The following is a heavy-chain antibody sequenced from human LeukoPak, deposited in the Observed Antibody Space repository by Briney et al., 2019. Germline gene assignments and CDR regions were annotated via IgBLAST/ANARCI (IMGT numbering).Heavy chain of an antibody. Sequence: GGSLRLSCAASGFTFSNYWMSWVRRAPGKGLEWVANIKQDGSETYYVDCVRGRFTISRDNAKNSLYLQMNSLRADDTAIYYCARDFWGAYRVDFYDYWGQGALVTVSS. J-gene: IGHJ4*02. CDR1: GFTFSNYW. V-gene: IGHV3-7*01. CDR3: ARDFWGAYRVDFYDY. CDR2: IKQDGSET. D-gene: IGHD3-3*01.